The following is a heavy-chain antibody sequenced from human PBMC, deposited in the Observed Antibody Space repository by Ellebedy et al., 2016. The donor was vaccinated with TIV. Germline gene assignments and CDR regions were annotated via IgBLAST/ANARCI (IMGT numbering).Heavy chain of an antibody. V-gene: IGHV3-21*01. CDR1: GFIFRDYS. D-gene: IGHD1-14*01. CDR3: ARGRREGIESYYYYYQLDV. Sequence: GGSLRLSXAASGFIFRDYSMNWVRQAPGKGLEWVSSTSSSSGDIDYADSVKGRFTISRDNAKNSLYLQMKSLTADDTAVYYCARGRREGIESYYYYYQLDVWGRGTTVTVSS. CDR2: TSSSSGDI. J-gene: IGHJ6*03.